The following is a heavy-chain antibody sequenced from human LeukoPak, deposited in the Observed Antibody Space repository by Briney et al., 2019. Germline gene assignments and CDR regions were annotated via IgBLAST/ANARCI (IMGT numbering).Heavy chain of an antibody. CDR3: ARRRYYDGSGYLE. D-gene: IGHD3-22*01. J-gene: IGHJ1*01. V-gene: IGHV4-39*01. Sequence: SETLSLTCSVSGDSVSRSDSYWDWIRQPPGKGLEWIGTIYYSGRTYYSPSLKSRVTMSVDPSNNQFSLNLRSVTAADTAVYYCARRRYYDGSGYLEWGQGALLSVSS. CDR2: IYYSGRT. CDR1: GDSVSRSDSY.